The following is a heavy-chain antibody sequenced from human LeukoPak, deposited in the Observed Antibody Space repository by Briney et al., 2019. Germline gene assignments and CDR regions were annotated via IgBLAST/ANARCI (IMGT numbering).Heavy chain of an antibody. V-gene: IGHV3-9*01. CDR3: AKGRAATPVGNWFDP. Sequence: SLRLSCAASGFIFDDYAMHWVRQAPGKGLEWVSGISLNSGNMYYADSVKGRFTISRDNAKNSLYLQMNSLRVEDTALYYCAKGRAATPVGNWFDPWGQGILVTVSS. J-gene: IGHJ5*02. CDR2: ISLNSGNM. D-gene: IGHD6-25*01. CDR1: GFIFDDYA.